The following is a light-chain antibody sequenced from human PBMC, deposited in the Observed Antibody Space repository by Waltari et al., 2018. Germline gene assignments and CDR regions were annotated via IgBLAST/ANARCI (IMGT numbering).Light chain of an antibody. J-gene: IGKJ2*01. CDR1: QTVTNN. Sequence: IVLTQSPATLSVSPGGSAPLTCRASQTVTNNLAWYQEKPGQSPRLLIHDASTRATGIAARFSASGSGRQFTLTISRLQSEDVAIYYCQQYSTWFYTFGQGTKLEI. V-gene: IGKV3D-15*01. CDR3: QQYSTWFYT. CDR2: DAS.